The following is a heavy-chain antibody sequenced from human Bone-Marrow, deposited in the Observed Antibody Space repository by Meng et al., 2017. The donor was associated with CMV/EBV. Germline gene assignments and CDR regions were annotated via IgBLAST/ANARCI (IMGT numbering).Heavy chain of an antibody. J-gene: IGHJ4*02. CDR2: ISGDAGIT. CDR3: AKDQNVLRFLGGLVGLDY. D-gene: IGHD3-3*01. Sequence: GGSLRLSCAASGFTFSNYAMTWVRQAPGKGLECVSLISGDAGITYYANSLKGRFIISRDNSKNTLYLQMNSLRAEDTAVYYCAKDQNVLRFLGGLVGLDYWGQGTLVTVSS. CDR1: GFTFSNYA. V-gene: IGHV3-23*01.